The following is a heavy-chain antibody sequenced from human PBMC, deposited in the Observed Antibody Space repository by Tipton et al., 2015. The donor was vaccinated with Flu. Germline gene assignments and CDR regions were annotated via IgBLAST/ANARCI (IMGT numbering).Heavy chain of an antibody. J-gene: IGHJ4*02. CDR2: IIPILGIA. CDR1: GGTFSSYA. V-gene: IGHV1-69*09. CDR3: ASSDGYNSDFDY. Sequence: QLVQSGAEVKKPGSSVKVSCKASGGTFSSYAISWVRQAPGQGLEWMGRIIPILGIANYAQKFQGRVTITADKSTSTAYMELSSLRSEDTALYYCASSDGYNSDFDYWGQGTLVTVSS. D-gene: IGHD5-24*01.